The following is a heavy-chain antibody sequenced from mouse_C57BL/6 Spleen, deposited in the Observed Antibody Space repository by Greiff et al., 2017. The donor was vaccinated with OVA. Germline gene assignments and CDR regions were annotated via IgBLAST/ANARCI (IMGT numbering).Heavy chain of an antibody. D-gene: IGHD1-1*01. V-gene: IGHV6-3*01. J-gene: IGHJ4*01. CDR3: THYYCGSSYARDY. CDR2: IRLKSDNYAT. Sequence: EVMLVESGGGLVQPGGSMKLSCVASGFTFSNYWMNWVRQSPEKGLEWVAQIRLKSDNYATHYAESVKGRFTISRDDSKLSHYLPMNNLNSETTGIYYCTHYYCGSSYARDYWGHGTAVTVSS. CDR1: GFTFSNYW.